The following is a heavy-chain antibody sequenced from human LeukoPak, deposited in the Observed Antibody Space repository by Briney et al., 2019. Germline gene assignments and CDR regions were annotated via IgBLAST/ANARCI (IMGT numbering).Heavy chain of an antibody. CDR3: ARDRAYFDY. V-gene: IGHV4-38-2*02. J-gene: IGHJ4*02. CDR2: IYHSGST. D-gene: IGHD1-26*01. CDR1: GYSISSGYY. Sequence: PSETLSLTCTVSGYSISSGYYWGWIRQPPGKWLEWIGSIYHSGSTYYNPSLKSRVTISVDTSKNQFSLKLSSVTAADTAVYYCARDRAYFDYWGQGTLVTVSS.